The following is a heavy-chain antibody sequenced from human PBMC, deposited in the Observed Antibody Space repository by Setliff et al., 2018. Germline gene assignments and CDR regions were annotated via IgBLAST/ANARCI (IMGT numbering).Heavy chain of an antibody. V-gene: IGHV1-69*05. CDR3: ARGNYYDSSGYSVDY. D-gene: IGHD3-22*01. CDR1: GGTFSSYA. J-gene: IGHJ4*02. Sequence: GASVKVSCKASGGTFSSYAISWVRQAPGQGLEWMGGIIPIFGTANYAQKFQGRVTITTDESTSTAYMGLSSLRSEDTAVYYCARGNYYDSSGYSVDYWGQGTLVTVSS. CDR2: IIPIFGTA.